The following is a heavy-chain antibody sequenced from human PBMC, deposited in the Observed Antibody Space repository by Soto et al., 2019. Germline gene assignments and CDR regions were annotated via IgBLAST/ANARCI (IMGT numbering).Heavy chain of an antibody. D-gene: IGHD3-22*01. CDR3: ARDPTYYDSSGYLYYYYGMDV. V-gene: IGHV1-69*01. Sequence: QVQLVQSGAEVKKPGSSVKVSCKASGGTFSSYAISWVRQAPGQGLEWMGGIIPIFGTANYAQKFQGRVTITADESTSTAYRELSSLRSEDTAVYYCARDPTYYDSSGYLYYYYGMDVWGQGTTVTVSS. J-gene: IGHJ6*02. CDR1: GGTFSSYA. CDR2: IIPIFGTA.